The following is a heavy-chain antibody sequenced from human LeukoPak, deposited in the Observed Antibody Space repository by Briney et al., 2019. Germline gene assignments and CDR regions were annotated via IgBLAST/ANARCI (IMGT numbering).Heavy chain of an antibody. CDR3: AKDARRTSGWYFFDY. V-gene: IGHV3-23*01. D-gene: IGHD6-19*01. CDR2: ISSSGGST. J-gene: IGHJ4*02. CDR1: GFTFNTYA. Sequence: GGSLRLSCSASGFTFNTYAMIWVRQAPGKGLEGVSAISSSGGSTFHADSVKGRFTISRDNSKNTLYLQMNSLKAEDTPVYYCAKDARRTSGWYFFDYWGQGTLVTVSS.